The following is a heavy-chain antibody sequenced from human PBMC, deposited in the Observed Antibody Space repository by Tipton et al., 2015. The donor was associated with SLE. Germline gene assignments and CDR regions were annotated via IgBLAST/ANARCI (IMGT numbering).Heavy chain of an antibody. Sequence: PGLVKPSETLSLTCTVSGSSLTGSYWSWIRQPPGKGLEWIGYIFFSGRTNYNPPLQSRVTMSVDTSKNQFSLKLSSVTAADTAVYYCARVGITGTTWDWYFDLWGRGTLVTVSS. CDR2: IFFSGRT. D-gene: IGHD1-7*01. J-gene: IGHJ2*01. CDR3: ARVGITGTTWDWYFDL. CDR1: GSSLTGSY. V-gene: IGHV4-59*01.